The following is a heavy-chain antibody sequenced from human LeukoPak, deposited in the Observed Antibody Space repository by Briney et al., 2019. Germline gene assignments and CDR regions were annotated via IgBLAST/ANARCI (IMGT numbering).Heavy chain of an antibody. CDR2: IYASGST. J-gene: IGHJ4*02. CDR1: GGSISSYY. V-gene: IGHV4-4*07. CDR3: ARDLGYYDSSGYYSVRYLDY. Sequence: SETLSLTCTVSGGSISSYYWSWIRQPAGKGLEWVGRIYASGSTNYNPSLKSRVTISVDKSKNQFSLKLSSVTAADTAVYYCARDLGYYDSSGYYSVRYLDYWGQGTLVTVSS. D-gene: IGHD3-22*01.